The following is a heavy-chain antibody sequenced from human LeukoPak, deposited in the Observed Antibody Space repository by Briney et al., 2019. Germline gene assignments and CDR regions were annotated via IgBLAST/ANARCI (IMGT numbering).Heavy chain of an antibody. Sequence: PGGSLRLSCAASGFTFSSYSMNWVRQAPGKGLEWVSSISSSSSYIYYADSVKGRFTISRDNAKNSLYLQMNSLRAEDTAVYCCARDDDSSGRGDAFDIWGQGTMVTVSS. V-gene: IGHV3-21*01. CDR1: GFTFSSYS. CDR2: ISSSSSYI. J-gene: IGHJ3*02. D-gene: IGHD3-22*01. CDR3: ARDDDSSGRGDAFDI.